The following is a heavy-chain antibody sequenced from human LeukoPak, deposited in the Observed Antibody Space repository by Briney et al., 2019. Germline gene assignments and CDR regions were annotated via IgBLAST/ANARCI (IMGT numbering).Heavy chain of an antibody. CDR3: ARDGYYGSGSFLPTYMDV. Sequence: SVKVSCKASGGTFSSYAISWVRQAPGQGLEWMGGIIPIFGTANYAQKFQGRVTITTDESTSTAYMELSSLRSEDTAVYYCARDGYYGSGSFLPTYMDVWGKGTTVTVSS. J-gene: IGHJ6*03. V-gene: IGHV1-69*05. CDR1: GGTFSSYA. CDR2: IIPIFGTA. D-gene: IGHD3-10*01.